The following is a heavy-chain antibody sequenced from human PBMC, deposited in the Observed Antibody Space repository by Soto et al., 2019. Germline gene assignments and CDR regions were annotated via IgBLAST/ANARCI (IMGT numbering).Heavy chain of an antibody. CDR2: TYYRSKWYN. V-gene: IGHV6-1*01. CDR3: ARGGSSSWYVWFDP. Sequence: SQTLSLTCAISGDSVSSNSAAWNWIRQSQSRGLEWLGRTYYRSKWYNDYAVSVKSRITINPDTSKNQFSLQLNSVTPEDTAVYYCARGGSSSWYVWFDPWGQGTLVTVSS. CDR1: GDSVSSNSAA. D-gene: IGHD6-13*01. J-gene: IGHJ5*02.